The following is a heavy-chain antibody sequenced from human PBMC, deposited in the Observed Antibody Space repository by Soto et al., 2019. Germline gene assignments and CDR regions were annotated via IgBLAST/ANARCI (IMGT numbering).Heavy chain of an antibody. V-gene: IGHV1-69*13. Sequence: SVKVSCKASGGTFSSYAISWVRQAPGQGLEWMGVIIPIFGTANYAKKLQGRVTITADESTSKAYMELSSLRSEDTAVYYCARDPIAPGYFHXWGQATLFTVSX. CDR3: ARDPIAPGYFHX. D-gene: IGHD6-13*01. J-gene: IGHJ4*02. CDR2: IIPIFGTA. CDR1: GGTFSSYA.